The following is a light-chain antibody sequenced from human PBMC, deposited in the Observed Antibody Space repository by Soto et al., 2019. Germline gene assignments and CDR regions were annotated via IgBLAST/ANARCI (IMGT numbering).Light chain of an antibody. J-gene: IGKJ1*01. V-gene: IGKV3-20*01. Sequence: EIVLTQSPGTLSLSPGERATLSCRASQSVSSSYLAWYQQKPGQAPRLLIYGASSRATGIPDRFSGSGSGTDFTLTISRLEPEDFAVYYCQQYGSSRWTLGQGTKVEIK. CDR1: QSVSSSY. CDR3: QQYGSSRWT. CDR2: GAS.